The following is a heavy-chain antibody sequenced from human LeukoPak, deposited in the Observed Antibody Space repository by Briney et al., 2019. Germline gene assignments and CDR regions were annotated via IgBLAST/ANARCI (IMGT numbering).Heavy chain of an antibody. CDR3: AKIGVSGQWYFDL. CDR1: ESSFSSFP. D-gene: IGHD5/OR15-5a*01. V-gene: IGHV3-21*01. CDR2: ISSSGSLI. J-gene: IGHJ2*01. Sequence: PEGSLRLSCTASESSFSSFPKSWVRQAPGRGLEWFSSISSSGSLIYYADSLKGRFTVSRDNAKNSLYVQMNSLRAEDTAVYYCAKIGVSGQWYFDLWGRGTLVTVSS.